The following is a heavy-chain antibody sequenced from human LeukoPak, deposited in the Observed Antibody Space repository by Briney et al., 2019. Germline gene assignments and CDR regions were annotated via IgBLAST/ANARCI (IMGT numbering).Heavy chain of an antibody. CDR3: APYSSSSVSAFDI. CDR2: FDPEDGET. J-gene: IGHJ3*02. CDR1: GYTLTELS. Sequence: ASVKVSCKVSGYTLTELSMHWVRQAPGKGLEWMGGFDPEDGETIYAQKFQGRVTMTEGTSTDTAYMELSSLRSEDTAVYYCAPYSSSSVSAFDIWGQGTMVTVSS. V-gene: IGHV1-24*01. D-gene: IGHD6-6*01.